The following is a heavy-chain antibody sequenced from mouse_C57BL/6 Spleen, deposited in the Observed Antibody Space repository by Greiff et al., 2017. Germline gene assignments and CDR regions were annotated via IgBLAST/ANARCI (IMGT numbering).Heavy chain of an antibody. CDR3: ARSTITTHFDG. J-gene: IGHJ1*01. V-gene: IGHV1-69*01. D-gene: IGHD2-4*01. CDR2: IDPSDSYT. Sequence: QVQLQQPGAELVMPGASVKLSCKASGYPFTSYWMHWVKQRPGQGLEWIGEIDPSDSYTNYNQKFKGKSTLTVDKSSSTAYMQRSDLTSEDSAVYYCARSTITTHFDGWGAETKVNVYS. CDR1: GYPFTSYW.